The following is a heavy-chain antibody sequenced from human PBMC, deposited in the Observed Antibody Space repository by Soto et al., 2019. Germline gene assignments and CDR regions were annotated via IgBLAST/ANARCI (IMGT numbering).Heavy chain of an antibody. Sequence: SETLSLTCAVSGGSISSGGYSWSWIRQPPGKGLEWIGYIYHSGSTYYNPSLKSRVTISVDRSKNQFSLKLSSVTAADTAVYYCARDSGITGTHFDYWGQGTLVTVSS. CDR3: ARDSGITGTHFDY. D-gene: IGHD1-7*01. V-gene: IGHV4-30-2*01. CDR2: IYHSGST. J-gene: IGHJ4*02. CDR1: GGSISSGGYS.